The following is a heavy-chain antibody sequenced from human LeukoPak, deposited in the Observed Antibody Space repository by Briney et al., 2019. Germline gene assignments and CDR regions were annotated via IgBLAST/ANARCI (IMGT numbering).Heavy chain of an antibody. CDR2: IYYSGST. CDR3: ARVRRHYYDSSGYYEVGAFDI. CDR1: GGSISSYY. Sequence: PSETLSLTCTVSGGSISSYYWGWIRQPPGKCLEWIGSIYYSGSTYHNPSLKSRVTISVDTSKNQFSLKLSSVTAADTAVYYCARVRRHYYDSSGYYEVGAFDIWGQGTMVTVSS. D-gene: IGHD3-22*01. J-gene: IGHJ3*02. V-gene: IGHV4-39*07.